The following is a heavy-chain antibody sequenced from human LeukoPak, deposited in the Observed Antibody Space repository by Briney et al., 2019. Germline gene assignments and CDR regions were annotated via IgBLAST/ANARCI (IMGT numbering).Heavy chain of an antibody. J-gene: IGHJ3*02. Sequence: ASVKVSCKASGGTFSSYAISWVRQAPGQGLEWMGRIFPILGITNYAQKIQGRVTITADKSTSTAYIELSSLRSEDTALYYCAKGYLEMATINAFDIWGQGTMVTVSS. CDR1: GGTFSSYA. CDR3: AKGYLEMATINAFDI. CDR2: IFPILGIT. V-gene: IGHV1-69*04. D-gene: IGHD5-24*01.